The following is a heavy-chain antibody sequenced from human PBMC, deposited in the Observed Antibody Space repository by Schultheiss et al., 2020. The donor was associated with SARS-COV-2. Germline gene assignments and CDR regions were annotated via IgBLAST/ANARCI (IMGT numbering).Heavy chain of an antibody. CDR1: GFTFSSYG. J-gene: IGHJ5*02. D-gene: IGHD5-12*01. V-gene: IGHV3-33*08. CDR2: IWYDGSNK. Sequence: GGSLRLSCAASGFTFSSYGMHWVRQAPGKGLEWVAVIWYDGSNKYYADSVKGRFTISRDNSKNTLYLQMNSLRAEDTAVYYCARSKEYSGYDEFDPWGQGTLVTVSS. CDR3: ARSKEYSGYDEFDP.